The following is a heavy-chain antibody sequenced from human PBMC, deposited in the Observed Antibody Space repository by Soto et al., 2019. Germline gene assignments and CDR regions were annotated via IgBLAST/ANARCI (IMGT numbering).Heavy chain of an antibody. CDR1: GGTFSSYA. J-gene: IGHJ6*01. Sequence: SVKVSCKASGGTFSSYAISWVRQAPGQGLEWMGGIIPIFGTANYAQKFQGRVTITADKSTSTAYMELSSLRSEDTAVYYCARDYKMVRGVPLPYGMDVWGQGTTVTVLL. D-gene: IGHD3-10*01. CDR3: ARDYKMVRGVPLPYGMDV. V-gene: IGHV1-69*06. CDR2: IIPIFGTA.